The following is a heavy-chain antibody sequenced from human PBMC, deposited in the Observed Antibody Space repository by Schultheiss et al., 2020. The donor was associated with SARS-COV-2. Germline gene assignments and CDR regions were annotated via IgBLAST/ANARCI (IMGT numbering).Heavy chain of an antibody. CDR1: GFTVSSNY. V-gene: IGHV3-66*01. D-gene: IGHD3-22*01. CDR2: IYSGGST. Sequence: GGSLRLSCAASGFTVSSNYMSWVRQAPGKGLEWVSVIYSGGSTYYADSVKGRFTISRDNSKNTLYLQMNSLRAEDTAVYYCAKDTYGDYYDSSGYYDDAFDIWGQGTMVTVSS. CDR3: AKDTYGDYYDSSGYYDDAFDI. J-gene: IGHJ3*02.